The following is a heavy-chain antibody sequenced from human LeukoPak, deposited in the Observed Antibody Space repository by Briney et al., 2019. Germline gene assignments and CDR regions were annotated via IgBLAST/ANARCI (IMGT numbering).Heavy chain of an antibody. V-gene: IGHV4-59*01. CDR1: GASISFYY. CDR2: IYYSGST. D-gene: IGHD3-9*01. Sequence: SETLSLTCTVSGASISFYYWSWIRQPPGKGLEWIGYIYYSGSTKYNPSLKSRVTMSIDTSKNQFSLNLKSVTAADTAIYYCARGVSHRNFDWLFYWGQGTLVTVSS. CDR3: ARGVSHRNFDWLFY. J-gene: IGHJ4*02.